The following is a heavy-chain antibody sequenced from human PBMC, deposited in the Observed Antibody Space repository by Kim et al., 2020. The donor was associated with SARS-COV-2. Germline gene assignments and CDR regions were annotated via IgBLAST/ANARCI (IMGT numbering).Heavy chain of an antibody. Sequence: SETLSLTCTVSGGSISSSSYYWGWIRQPPGKGLEWIGSIYYSGSTYYNPSLKSRVTISVDTSKNQFSLKLSSVTAADTAVYYCARGVDSSSWVFDYWGQGTLVTVSS. CDR3: ARGVDSSSWVFDY. J-gene: IGHJ4*02. CDR2: IYYSGST. D-gene: IGHD6-13*01. V-gene: IGHV4-39*01. CDR1: GGSISSSSYY.